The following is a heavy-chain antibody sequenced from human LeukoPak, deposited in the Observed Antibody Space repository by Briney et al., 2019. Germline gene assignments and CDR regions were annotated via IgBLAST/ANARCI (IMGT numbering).Heavy chain of an antibody. CDR3: ARLGFDDSSGYYLYFDI. Sequence: SETLSLTCTVSGGSISSYYWSWIRQPPGKGLEWIGYIYYSGSTNYNPSLKSRVTISVDTSKNQFSLKLSSVTAADTAVYYCARLGFDDSSGYYLYFDIWGQGTMVTVSS. D-gene: IGHD3-22*01. CDR1: GGSISSYY. J-gene: IGHJ3*02. V-gene: IGHV4-59*08. CDR2: IYYSGST.